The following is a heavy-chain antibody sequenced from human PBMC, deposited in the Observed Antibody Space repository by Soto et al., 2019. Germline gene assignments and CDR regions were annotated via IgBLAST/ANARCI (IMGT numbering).Heavy chain of an antibody. Sequence: SETLSLTCAVSGGSISRGGYSWSWIRQPPGKGLEWIGYIYHSGSTFYNPSLKSRLTISRYTSKNQFSLRLTSVTAADTAVYYCVSRLGYGFAMDVWGQGTTVTVSS. V-gene: IGHV4-30-2*03. J-gene: IGHJ6*02. CDR1: GGSISRGGYS. D-gene: IGHD5-12*01. CDR3: VSRLGYGFAMDV. CDR2: IYHSGST.